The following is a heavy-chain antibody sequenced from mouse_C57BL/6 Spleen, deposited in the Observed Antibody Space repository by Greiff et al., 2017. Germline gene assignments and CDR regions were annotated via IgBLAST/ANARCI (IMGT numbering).Heavy chain of an antibody. CDR3: ARSFDYDGYFDY. Sequence: EVKLMESGPELVKPGASVKISCKASGYSFTDYNMNWVKQSNGKSLEWIGVINPNYGTTSYNQKFKGKDTLTVDQSSSTAYMQLNSLTSEDSAVYYCARSFDYDGYFDYWGQGTTLTVSS. V-gene: IGHV1-39*01. CDR1: GYSFTDYN. J-gene: IGHJ2*01. CDR2: INPNYGTT. D-gene: IGHD2-4*01.